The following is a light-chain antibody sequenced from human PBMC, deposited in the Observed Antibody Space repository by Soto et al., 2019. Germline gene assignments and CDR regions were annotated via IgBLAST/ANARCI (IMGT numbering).Light chain of an antibody. CDR1: QSISSN. Sequence: EIVMTQSPATLSVSPGERATLSCRASQSISSNLAWYQQKPGQAPRLLMFRTSSRATGFPARFSGSGSGTEFNLTISSLQSEDFAVYYCQQRSNWPWTFGQGTKV. J-gene: IGKJ1*01. CDR2: RTS. CDR3: QQRSNWPWT. V-gene: IGKV3-15*01.